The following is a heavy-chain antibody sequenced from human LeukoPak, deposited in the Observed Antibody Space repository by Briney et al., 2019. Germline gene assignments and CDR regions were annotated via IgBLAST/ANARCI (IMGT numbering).Heavy chain of an antibody. J-gene: IGHJ5*02. V-gene: IGHV3-74*01. CDR2: INSDASTI. CDR3: AREDCDVGAVCSSLLDP. Sequence: GGSLRLSCAASGLTFSSDWMHWVRQVPGKGLVWVSRINSDASTINYADSVKGRFTISRDNAKNTLYLQMNNLRAEDTAVYYCAREDCDVGAVCSSLLDPWGRGTLATVSS. D-gene: IGHD2-21*02. CDR1: GLTFSSDW.